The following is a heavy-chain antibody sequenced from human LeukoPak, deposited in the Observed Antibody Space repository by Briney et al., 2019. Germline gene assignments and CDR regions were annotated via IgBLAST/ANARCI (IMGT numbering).Heavy chain of an antibody. CDR1: GFPFSSYG. CDR2: ISPGGGPE. Sequence: GGSLRLSCAGSGFPFSSYGMNWVRQAPGKGLEWVSGISPGGGPEYYADSVKGRFTVSRDDSKNTMHLQINNLRAEDTAVYYCAKSGSGSYSGDYYYYMDVWGKGTTVTISS. V-gene: IGHV3-23*01. J-gene: IGHJ6*03. D-gene: IGHD1-26*01. CDR3: AKSGSGSYSGDYYYYMDV.